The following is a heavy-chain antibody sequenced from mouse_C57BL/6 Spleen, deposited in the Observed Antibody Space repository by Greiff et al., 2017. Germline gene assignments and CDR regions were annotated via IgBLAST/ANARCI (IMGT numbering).Heavy chain of an antibody. CDR3: ARGAGGSSPDY. D-gene: IGHD1-1*01. CDR1: GYTFTSYW. CDR2: IDPSDSYT. J-gene: IGHJ2*01. Sequence: QVQLKQSGAELVRPGTSVKLSCKASGYTFTSYWMHWVKQRPGQGLEWIGVIDPSDSYTNYNQKFKGKATLTVDTSSSTAYMQLSSLTSEDSAVYYCARGAGGSSPDYWGQGTTLTVSS. V-gene: IGHV1-59*01.